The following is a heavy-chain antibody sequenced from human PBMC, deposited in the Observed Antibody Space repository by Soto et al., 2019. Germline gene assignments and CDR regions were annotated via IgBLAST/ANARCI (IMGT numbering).Heavy chain of an antibody. CDR1: GGTFSSYA. CDR3: ARDGWVSRFLEWFGYYYYYGMDV. D-gene: IGHD3-3*01. V-gene: IGHV1-69*01. Sequence: QVQLVQSGAEVKKPGSSVKVSCKASGGTFSSYAISWVRQAPGQGLEWMGGIIPIFGTANYAQKFQGRVTITADEFTSTADMELSSLRSEDTAVYYCARDGWVSRFLEWFGYYYYYGMDVWGQGSTVTVSS. J-gene: IGHJ6*02. CDR2: IIPIFGTA.